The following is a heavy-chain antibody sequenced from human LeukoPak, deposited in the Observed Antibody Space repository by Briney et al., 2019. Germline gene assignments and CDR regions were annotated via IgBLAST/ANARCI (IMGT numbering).Heavy chain of an antibody. V-gene: IGHV3-33*01. Sequence: GGSLRLSCAASGFTFSSYGMHWVRQAPGKGLEWVAVIWYDGSNKYYADSVKGRFTISRDNSKNTLYLQMNSLRAEDTAVYYCAREGSSGWYEDPWGQGTLVTVSS. D-gene: IGHD6-19*01. J-gene: IGHJ5*02. CDR1: GFTFSSYG. CDR3: AREGSSGWYEDP. CDR2: IWYDGSNK.